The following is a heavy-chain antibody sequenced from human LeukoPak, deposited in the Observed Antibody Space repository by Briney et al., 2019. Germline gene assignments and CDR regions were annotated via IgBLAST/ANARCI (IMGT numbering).Heavy chain of an antibody. CDR3: ARDRAIILFGAFDI. J-gene: IGHJ3*02. D-gene: IGHD3-3*01. Sequence: ASVKVSCKASGYTFTSYYMHWVRQAPGQGLEWMGIINPSGGSTSYAQKFQGRVTMTRDTSISTAYMELSRLRSDDTAVYYCARDRAIILFGAFDIWGQGTMVTVSS. CDR1: GYTFTSYY. V-gene: IGHV1-46*01. CDR2: INPSGGST.